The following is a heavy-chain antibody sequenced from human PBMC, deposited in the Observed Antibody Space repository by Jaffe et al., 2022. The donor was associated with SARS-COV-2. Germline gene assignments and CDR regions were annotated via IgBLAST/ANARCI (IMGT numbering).Heavy chain of an antibody. CDR2: IYYSGST. CDR3: ARWRGGSYEFDY. V-gene: IGHV4-59*08. D-gene: IGHD1-26*01. CDR1: GGSISSYY. Sequence: QVQLQESGPGLVKPSETLSLTCTVSGGSISSYYWSWIRQPPGKGLEWIGYIYYSGSTNYNPSLKSRVTISVDTSKNQFSLKLSSVTAADTAVYYCARWRGGSYEFDYWGQGTLVTVSS. J-gene: IGHJ4*02.